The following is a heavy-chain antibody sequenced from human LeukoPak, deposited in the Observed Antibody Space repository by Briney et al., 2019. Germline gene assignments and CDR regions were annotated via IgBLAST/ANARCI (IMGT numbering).Heavy chain of an antibody. Sequence: PSETLSLTCTVSDGSISSYYWSWIRQPPGKGLEWIGYIYYSGSTDYNPSLKSRVTISVETSKNQFSLKLSSVTAADTAVYYCARVTGYMIEDYFDYWGQGTLVTVSS. V-gene: IGHV4-59*01. CDR2: IYYSGST. CDR1: DGSISSYY. D-gene: IGHD3-22*01. J-gene: IGHJ4*02. CDR3: ARVTGYMIEDYFDY.